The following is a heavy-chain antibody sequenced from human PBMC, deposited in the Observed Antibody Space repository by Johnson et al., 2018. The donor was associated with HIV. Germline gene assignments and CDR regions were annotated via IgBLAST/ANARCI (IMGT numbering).Heavy chain of an antibody. CDR1: GFTFSSYW. J-gene: IGHJ3*02. D-gene: IGHD5-18*01. Sequence: VQLVESGGGVVQPGGSLRLSCAASGFTFSSYWMSWVRQAPGKGLEWVANIKQDGSEKYYVDSVKGRFTISRDNAKNSLYLQMNSLRAEDTAVYYCAKGGGQLWFYIAFDIWGQGTMVTVSS. V-gene: IGHV3-7*01. CDR3: AKGGGQLWFYIAFDI. CDR2: IKQDGSEK.